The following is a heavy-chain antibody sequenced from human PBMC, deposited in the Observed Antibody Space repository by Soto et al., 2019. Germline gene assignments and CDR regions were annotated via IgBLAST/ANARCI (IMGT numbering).Heavy chain of an antibody. V-gene: IGHV4-39*01. CDR1: GGSISSSSYY. Sequence: PSETLSLTCTVSGGSISSSSYYWGWIRQPPGKGLEWIGSIYYSGSTYYNPSLKSRVTISVDTSKNQFSLKLSSVTAADTAVYYCARPRSEVTATLDFAYWGQGTLVTVSS. CDR2: IYYSGST. D-gene: IGHD2-21*02. J-gene: IGHJ4*02. CDR3: ARPRSEVTATLDFAY.